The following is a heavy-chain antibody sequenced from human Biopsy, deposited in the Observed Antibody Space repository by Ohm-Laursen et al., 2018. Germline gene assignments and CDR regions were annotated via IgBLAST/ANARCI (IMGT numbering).Heavy chain of an antibody. J-gene: IGHJ6*02. D-gene: IGHD3-22*01. CDR3: VRGVDYYDPYHYYALDV. V-gene: IGHV4-34*01. Sequence: TLSLTCAVYGESFNGYYWSWIRQTPGKGLEWIGEINHSGRTNYNPSLKSRVTISVDTSKHQFSLRVRTVTAADTAVYYCVRGVDYYDPYHYYALDVWGQGTTVTVSS. CDR1: GESFNGYY. CDR2: INHSGRT.